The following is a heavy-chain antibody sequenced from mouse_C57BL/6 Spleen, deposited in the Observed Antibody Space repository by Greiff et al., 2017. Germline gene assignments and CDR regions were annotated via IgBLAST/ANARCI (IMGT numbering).Heavy chain of an antibody. D-gene: IGHD6-1*01. CDR2: INPSTGGT. CDR1: GYSFTGYY. CDR3: ARSQIPLYDY. V-gene: IGHV1-42*01. Sequence: VQLQQSGPELVKPGASVKISCKASGYSFTGYYMNWVKQSPEKSLEWIGEINPSTGGTTYNQKFKAKATLTVDKSSSTAYMQLKSLTSEDSAVYYCARSQIPLYDYWGQGTTLTVSS. J-gene: IGHJ2*01.